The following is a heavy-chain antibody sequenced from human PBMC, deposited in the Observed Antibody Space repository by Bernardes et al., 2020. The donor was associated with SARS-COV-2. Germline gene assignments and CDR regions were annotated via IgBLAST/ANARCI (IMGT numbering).Heavy chain of an antibody. CDR1: AYTLSEFP. CDR2: FDPEDGES. CDR3: ATRRGTIDAFGV. J-gene: IGHJ3*01. Sequence: ASVKVSCKVSAYTLSEFPIHWVRQAPGKGLEWMGNFDPEDGESIFAQKFQGRLTLTVDTSTDTAYMELNSLKSGDTAMYYCATRRGTIDAFGVWGQGTMVTVSS. D-gene: IGHD3-10*01. V-gene: IGHV1-24*01.